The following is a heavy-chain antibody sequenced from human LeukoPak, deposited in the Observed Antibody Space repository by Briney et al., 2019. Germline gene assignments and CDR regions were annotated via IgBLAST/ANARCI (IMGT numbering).Heavy chain of an antibody. CDR1: GYTFTGYY. V-gene: IGHV1-2*02. J-gene: IGHJ4*02. CDR2: INPSSGGT. CDR3: ARGRTTVTTFLGSDY. Sequence: ASVKVSCKASGYTFTGYYMHWVRQAPGQGLEWMGWINPSSGGTNYAQKFHGRVTMTRDTSISTVYMELSRLRSDDTAVYYCARGRTTVTTFLGSDYWGQGTLVTVSS. D-gene: IGHD4-17*01.